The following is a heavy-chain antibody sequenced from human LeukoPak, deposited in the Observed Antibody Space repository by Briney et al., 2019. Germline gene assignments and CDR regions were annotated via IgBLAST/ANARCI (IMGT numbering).Heavy chain of an antibody. V-gene: IGHV1-2*02. CDR2: INPNSGGT. Sequence: ASVKVSCKASGYTFTGYYMHWVRQAPGQGLEWMGWINPNSGGTNDAQKFQGRVTMTRDTSISTAYMELSRLRSDDTAVYYCARQGRTAEAFDIWGQGTMVTVSS. CDR1: GYTFTGYY. J-gene: IGHJ3*02. CDR3: ARQGRTAEAFDI. D-gene: IGHD5-18*01.